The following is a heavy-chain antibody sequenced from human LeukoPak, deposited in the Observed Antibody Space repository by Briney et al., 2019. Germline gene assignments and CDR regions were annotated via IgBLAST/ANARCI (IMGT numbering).Heavy chain of an antibody. CDR3: ATPAYGSGRSYYFDY. CDR1: GYTFTSYA. Sequence: GASVKVSCKASGYTFTSYAMHWVRQAPGQRLEWMGWINAGNGNTKYSQKFQGRVTMTRNTSISTAYMELSSLRSGDTTVYYCATPAYGSGRSYYFDYWGQGTLVTVSS. D-gene: IGHD3-10*01. J-gene: IGHJ4*02. V-gene: IGHV1-3*01. CDR2: INAGNGNT.